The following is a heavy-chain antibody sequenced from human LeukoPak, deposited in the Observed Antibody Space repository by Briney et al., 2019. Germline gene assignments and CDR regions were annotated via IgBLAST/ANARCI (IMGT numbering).Heavy chain of an antibody. V-gene: IGHV4-61*02. CDR3: ARGYTMVRGVGEWFDP. CDR1: GGSISSGSYY. J-gene: IGHJ5*02. CDR2: IYTSGST. D-gene: IGHD3-10*01. Sequence: SETLSPTCTVSGGSISSGSYYWSRIRQPAGKGLEWIGRIYTSGSTNYNPSLKSRVTISVDTSKNQFSLKLSSVTAADTAVYYCARGYTMVRGVGEWFDPWGQGTLVTVSS.